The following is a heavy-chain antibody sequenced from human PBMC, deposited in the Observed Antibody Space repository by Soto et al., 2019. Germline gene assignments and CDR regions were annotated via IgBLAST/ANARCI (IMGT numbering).Heavy chain of an antibody. CDR1: GETFTNFG. CDR3: ARVVRGVVNWFDP. V-gene: IGHV1-18*01. D-gene: IGHD3-10*01. J-gene: IGHJ5*02. Sequence: ASVKVSCKTPGETFTNFGLSWVRQAPGQGLEWMGWIATYNSNRNLAQKFQGRLTLTTDTSTRTAYMELKSLGYDDTAVYYCARVVRGVVNWFDPWGQGTLVTVSS. CDR2: IATYNSNR.